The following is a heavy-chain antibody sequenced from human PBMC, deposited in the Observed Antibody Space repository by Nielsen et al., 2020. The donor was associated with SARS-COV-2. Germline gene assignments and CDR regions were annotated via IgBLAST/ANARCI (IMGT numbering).Heavy chain of an antibody. V-gene: IGHV3-7*05. CDR2: INEDGSVV. J-gene: IGHJ4*02. Sequence: GESLKISCAASGLIFSSSWMVWVRQAPGKGLEWVANINEDGSVVNYVDSVKGRFTISRDNAGKSLYLQINSLRAEDTAVYYCARDAAYSRFDYWGQGTLVTVSS. D-gene: IGHD4-11*01. CDR3: ARDAAYSRFDY. CDR1: GLIFSSSW.